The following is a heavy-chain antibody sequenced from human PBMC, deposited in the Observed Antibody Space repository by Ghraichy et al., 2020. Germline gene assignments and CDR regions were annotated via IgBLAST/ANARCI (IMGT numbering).Heavy chain of an antibody. CDR2: ISGSGGST. V-gene: IGHV3-23*01. CDR3: AKDPGYYYDSSGYRFDY. Sequence: GGSLRLSCAASGFTFSSYAMSWVRQAPGKGLEWVSAISGSGGSTYYADSVKGRFTISRDNSKNTLYLQMNSLRAEDTAVYYCAKDPGYYYDSSGYRFDYWGQVTLVTVSS. CDR1: GFTFSSYA. J-gene: IGHJ4*02. D-gene: IGHD3-22*01.